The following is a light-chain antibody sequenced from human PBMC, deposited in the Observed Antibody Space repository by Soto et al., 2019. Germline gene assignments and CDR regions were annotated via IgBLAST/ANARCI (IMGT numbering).Light chain of an antibody. CDR2: EVS. CDR1: SRDVGGYNY. CDR3: SSYISSSTFVV. V-gene: IGLV2-14*01. J-gene: IGLJ2*01. Sequence: QSALTQPASVSGSPGQSITISCTGTSRDVGGYNYVSWHQQHPGKAPKVIITEVSNRPSGVSNRFSGSKSGNTASLTISGLQAEDEAEYYSSSYISSSTFVVFGGGTKLTVL.